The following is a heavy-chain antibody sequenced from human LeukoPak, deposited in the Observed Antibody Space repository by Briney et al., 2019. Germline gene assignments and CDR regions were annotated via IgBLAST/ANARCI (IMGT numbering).Heavy chain of an antibody. Sequence: ASVKVSCKASGGTFSSYAISWVRQAPGQGLEWMGGIIPIFGTANYAQKFQGRVTITADKSTSTAYMELSSLRSEDTAVYYCASKWGRECSGGSCYHAFDIWGQGTMVTVPS. CDR3: ASKWGRECSGGSCYHAFDI. D-gene: IGHD2-15*01. CDR2: IIPIFGTA. J-gene: IGHJ3*02. CDR1: GGTFSSYA. V-gene: IGHV1-69*06.